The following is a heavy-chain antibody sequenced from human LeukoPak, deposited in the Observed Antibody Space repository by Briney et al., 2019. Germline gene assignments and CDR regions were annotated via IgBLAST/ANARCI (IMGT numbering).Heavy chain of an antibody. CDR2: ISSSSSYI. CDR3: ARGAADVAVAGD. J-gene: IGHJ4*02. D-gene: IGHD6-19*01. CDR1: GFSFSNYA. Sequence: PGGSLRLSCAASGFSFSNYAMNWVRQAPGKGLEWVSSISSSSSYIYYADSMKGRFTISRDNAKNSLYLQMNSLRAEDTAVYYCARGAADVAVAGDWGQGTLVTVSS. V-gene: IGHV3-21*01.